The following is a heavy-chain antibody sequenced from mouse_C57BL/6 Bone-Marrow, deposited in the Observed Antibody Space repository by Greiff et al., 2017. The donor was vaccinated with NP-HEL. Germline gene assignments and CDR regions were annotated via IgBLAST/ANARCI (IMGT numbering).Heavy chain of an antibody. D-gene: IGHD1-1*01. J-gene: IGHJ1*03. V-gene: IGHV1-69*01. CDR2: IDPSDSYT. CDR3: ARGAFTTVVARYFDV. CDR1: GYTFTSYW. Sequence: QVQLQQPGAELVMPGASVKLSCKASGYTFTSYWMHWVKQRPGQGLEWIGEIDPSDSYTNYTQKFTGKSTLTVDKSSSTAYMQLSSLTSEDSAVYFCARGAFTTVVARYFDVWGTGTTVTVSS.